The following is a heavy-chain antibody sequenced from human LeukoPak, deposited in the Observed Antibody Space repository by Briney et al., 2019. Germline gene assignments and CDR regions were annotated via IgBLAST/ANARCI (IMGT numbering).Heavy chain of an antibody. V-gene: IGHV3-23*01. CDR3: AKAQGSCGGDTCQYALDV. CDR2: ISASGSRA. J-gene: IGHJ6*02. Sequence: RGGSLRLSCAASRFIFNNYAIAWGPQGPGGGVECVSGISASGSRAYYADSVKGRFTISRDNSKNTLFLQMNSLRAEDTAVYYCAKAQGSCGGDTCQYALDVWGQGTTVTVSS. CDR1: RFIFNNYA. D-gene: IGHD2-21*01.